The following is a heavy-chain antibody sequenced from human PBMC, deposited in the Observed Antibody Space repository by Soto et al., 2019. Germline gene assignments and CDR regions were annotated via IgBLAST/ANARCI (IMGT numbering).Heavy chain of an antibody. J-gene: IGHJ4*02. Sequence: SETLSLTCAVYGGSFSGYYWSWIRQPPGKGLEWIGEINHSGSTNYNPSLKSRVTISVDTSKNQFSLKLSSVTAADTAVYYCARVVAALVYPFDYWGQGTLVTAPQ. CDR2: INHSGST. CDR1: GGSFSGYY. CDR3: ARVVAALVYPFDY. V-gene: IGHV4-34*01. D-gene: IGHD6-6*01.